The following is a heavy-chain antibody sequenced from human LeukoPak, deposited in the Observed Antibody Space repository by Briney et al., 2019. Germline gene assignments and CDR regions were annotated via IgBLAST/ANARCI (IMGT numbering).Heavy chain of an antibody. D-gene: IGHD3-3*01. J-gene: IGHJ5*02. V-gene: IGHV4-59*01. CDR3: ARGVNDFWSGRGENNWFDP. CDR1: GGSFSGYY. CDR2: IYYSGST. Sequence: SETLSLTCAVYGGSFSGYYWSWIRQPPGKGLEWIGYIYYSGSTNYNPSLKSRVTISVDTSKNQFSLKLSSVTAADTAVCYCARGVNDFWSGRGENNWFDPWGQGTLVTVSS.